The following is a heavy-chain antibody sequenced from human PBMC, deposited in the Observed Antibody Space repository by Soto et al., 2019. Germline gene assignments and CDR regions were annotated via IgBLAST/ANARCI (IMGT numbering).Heavy chain of an antibody. D-gene: IGHD6-13*01. V-gene: IGHV3-30*18. J-gene: IGHJ6*02. CDR1: GFTFSSYG. CDR3: AKVISGYSSSWYEYYYYGMDV. Sequence: GGSLRLSCAASGFTFSSYGMHWVRQAPGKGLEWVAVMSYDGSNKYYADSVKGRFTISRDNSKNTLYLQMNSLRAEDTAVYYCAKVISGYSSSWYEYYYYGMDVWGQGTTVTVSS. CDR2: MSYDGSNK.